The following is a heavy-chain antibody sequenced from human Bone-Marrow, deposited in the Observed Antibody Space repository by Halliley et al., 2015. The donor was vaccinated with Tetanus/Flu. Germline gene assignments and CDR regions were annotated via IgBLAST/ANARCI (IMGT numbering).Heavy chain of an antibody. CDR2: INSDGSST. Sequence: SLRLSCAASGFTFSSYWMHWVRQAPGKGLVWISHINSDGSSTNYADSVKGRFSISRDNAKNTLYLQVNNLRAEDTAVYYCASDGDTAMVPTFDCWGQGTLVTVSS. J-gene: IGHJ4*02. V-gene: IGHV3-74*01. CDR1: GFTFSSYW. D-gene: IGHD5-18*01. CDR3: ASDGDTAMVPTFDC.